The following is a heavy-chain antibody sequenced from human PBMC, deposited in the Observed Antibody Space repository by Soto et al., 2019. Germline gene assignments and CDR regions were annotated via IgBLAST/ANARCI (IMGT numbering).Heavy chain of an antibody. V-gene: IGHV3-30-3*01. CDR3: SRDDGILVDY. J-gene: IGHJ4*02. CDR2: ISYDGSNK. CDR1: GFTFSSYA. Sequence: QVQLVESGGGVVQPGRSLRLSCAASGFTFSSYAMHWVRQAPGKGLEWVAVISYDGSNKYYADSVKGRFTISRDNSKNTLYLHMHSLIAEYTAVYYCSRDDGILVDYWGQSTLVTVSS.